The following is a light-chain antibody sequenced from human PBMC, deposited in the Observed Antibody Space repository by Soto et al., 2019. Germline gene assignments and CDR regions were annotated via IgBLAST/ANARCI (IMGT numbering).Light chain of an antibody. CDR2: GAS. Sequence: EIVMTQSPATLSVSPGERATLSCRASQSVSSNLAWYQQKPGQAPRRLIYGASTRATGIPARFSGSGSGTDFTLTISSLQSEDFAVYYCQQYKNWPRTFGQGTKVEVK. V-gene: IGKV3-15*01. CDR3: QQYKNWPRT. J-gene: IGKJ1*01. CDR1: QSVSSN.